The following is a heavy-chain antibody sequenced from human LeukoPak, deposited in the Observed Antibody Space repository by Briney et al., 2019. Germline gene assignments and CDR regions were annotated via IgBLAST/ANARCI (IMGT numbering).Heavy chain of an antibody. CDR3: ARDERITKIVVVPGELDY. CDR1: GFTFSSYG. D-gene: IGHD3-22*01. Sequence: PGGSLRLSCAASGFTFSSYGMHWVRQAPGKGLEWVAVIWYDGSNKYYADSVKGRFTISRDNSKNTLYLQMNSLRAEDTAVYYCARDERITKIVVVPGELDYWGQGTLVTVSS. V-gene: IGHV3-33*01. CDR2: IWYDGSNK. J-gene: IGHJ4*02.